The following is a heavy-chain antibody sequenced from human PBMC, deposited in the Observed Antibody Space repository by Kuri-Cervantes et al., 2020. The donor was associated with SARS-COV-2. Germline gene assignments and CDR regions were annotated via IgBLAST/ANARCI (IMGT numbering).Heavy chain of an antibody. V-gene: IGHV3-7*01. J-gene: IGHJ6*02. CDR3: ARDTGGTMIYYYYYYGMDV. CDR1: GFTFSSYW. Sequence: LSLTCAASGFTFSSYWMSWVRQAPGKGLEWVANIKQDGSEKYYVDSVKGRFTISRDNAKSSLYLQMNSLRAEDTAVYYCARDTGGTMIYYYYYYGMDVWGQGTTVTVSS. CDR2: IKQDGSEK. D-gene: IGHD2-8*02.